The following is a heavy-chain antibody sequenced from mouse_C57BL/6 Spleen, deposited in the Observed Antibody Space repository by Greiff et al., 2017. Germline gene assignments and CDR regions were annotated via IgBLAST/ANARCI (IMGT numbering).Heavy chain of an antibody. D-gene: IGHD2-5*01. CDR3: ASYSNYYYAMDY. CDR2: ISSGSSTI. J-gene: IGHJ4*01. V-gene: IGHV5-17*01. Sequence: EVKVVESGGGLVKPGGSLKLSCAASGFTFSDYGMHWVRQAPEKGLEWVAYISSGSSTIYYADTVKCRFTISRDNAKNTLFLQMTSLMSEDTAMYYCASYSNYYYAMDYWGQGTSVTVSS. CDR1: GFTFSDYG.